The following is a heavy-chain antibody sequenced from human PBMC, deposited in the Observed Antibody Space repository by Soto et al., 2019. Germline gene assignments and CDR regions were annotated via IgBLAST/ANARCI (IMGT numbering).Heavy chain of an antibody. D-gene: IGHD5-18*01. V-gene: IGHV1-18*04. CDR3: ARGSFGYYSYFGMDV. Sequence: QVQLLQSGADVKKPGASVRVSCKASGYTFTSYGITWVRQAPGQGLECMGWISPHNGNTNYPQKFQGRVTMTTDTSTSTVYMELRSLRSDDTAVYYCARGSFGYYSYFGMDVWGQGTTVTVSS. J-gene: IGHJ6*02. CDR1: GYTFTSYG. CDR2: ISPHNGNT.